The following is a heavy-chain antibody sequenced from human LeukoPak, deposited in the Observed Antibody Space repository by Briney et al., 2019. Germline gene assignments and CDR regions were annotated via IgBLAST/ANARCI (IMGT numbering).Heavy chain of an antibody. J-gene: IGHJ4*02. V-gene: IGHV3-9*01. CDR1: GFTFDDYA. CDR3: AKVFDDYSGQGDY. D-gene: IGHD4-11*01. CDR2: ISWNSGSI. Sequence: PGGSLRLSCAASGFTFDDYAMHWVRQAPGKGLEWVSGISWNSGSIGYADSVKGRFTISRDNAKNSLYLQMNSLRAEDTALYYCAKVFDDYSGQGDYWGQGTLVTLSS.